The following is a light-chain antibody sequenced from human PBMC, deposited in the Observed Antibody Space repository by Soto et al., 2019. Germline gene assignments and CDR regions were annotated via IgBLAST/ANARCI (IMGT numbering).Light chain of an antibody. V-gene: IGKV3-11*01. CDR1: QIISRY. CDR3: QQRSNWSPLT. J-gene: IGKJ4*01. Sequence: EXVLTQTQATLSLSPGERATLSCSASQIISRYLAWYQQKPGQAPKLLLYDASSRAPGIPASFSGSGSGADFTITISSLEPEDFAVYYCQQRSNWSPLTFGGVTKVAIK. CDR2: DAS.